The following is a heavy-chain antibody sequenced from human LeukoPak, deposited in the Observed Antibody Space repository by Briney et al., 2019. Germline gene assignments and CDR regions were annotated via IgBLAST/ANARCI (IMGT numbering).Heavy chain of an antibody. Sequence: ASVKVSCKASGYTFTSYAMHWVRQAPGERLDWMGWINAGNGKTKYSQKFQGRVTITSDTDANTAYMELTSLRSEDTAVYYCGRSHGGSLDFWGQGTLVAVSS. CDR3: GRSHGGSLDF. CDR2: INAGNGKT. V-gene: IGHV1-3*01. J-gene: IGHJ4*02. D-gene: IGHD4-23*01. CDR1: GYTFTSYA.